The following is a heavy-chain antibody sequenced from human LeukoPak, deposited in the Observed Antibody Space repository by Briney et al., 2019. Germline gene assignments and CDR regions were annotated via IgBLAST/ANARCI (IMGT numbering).Heavy chain of an antibody. D-gene: IGHD5-24*01. CDR2: INHSGST. V-gene: IGHV4-34*01. CDR3: ARVIYGYWVDY. Sequence: SETLSLTCAVYGGSFSGYYWSWIRQPPGKGLEWIGEINHSGSTNYSPSLKSRVTISVDTSKNQFSLKLSSVTAADTAVYYCARVIYGYWVDYWGQGTLVTVSS. CDR1: GGSFSGYY. J-gene: IGHJ4*02.